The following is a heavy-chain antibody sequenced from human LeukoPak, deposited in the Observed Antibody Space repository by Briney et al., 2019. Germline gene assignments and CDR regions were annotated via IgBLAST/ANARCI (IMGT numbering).Heavy chain of an antibody. CDR3: ARRSGTNRRRGGPFDY. CDR2: IYYSGST. V-gene: IGHV4-59*08. J-gene: IGHJ4*02. CDR1: GGSISSYY. Sequence: SSETLSLTCTVSGGSISSYYWSWIRQPPGKGLEWIGYIYYSGSTNYNPSLKSRVTISVDTSKNQFSLKLSSVTAADTAVYYCARRSGTNRRRGGPFDYWGQGTLVTVSS. D-gene: IGHD3-10*01.